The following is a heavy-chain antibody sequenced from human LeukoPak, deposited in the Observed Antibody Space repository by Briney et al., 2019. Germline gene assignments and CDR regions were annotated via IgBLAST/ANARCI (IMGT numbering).Heavy chain of an antibody. V-gene: IGHV4-4*02. J-gene: IGHJ4*02. CDR1: GGSISSNNW. Sequence: SETLSLTCAVSGGSISSNNWWTWVRQPPGKGLEWIGEIYHSGTTKYNPSLKSRVTISVDTSKNQFSLRLTSVTAADTAVYYCARSPTKRVPEDYWGQGTLVTVSS. CDR2: IYHSGTT. D-gene: IGHD2-2*01. CDR3: ARSPTKRVPEDY.